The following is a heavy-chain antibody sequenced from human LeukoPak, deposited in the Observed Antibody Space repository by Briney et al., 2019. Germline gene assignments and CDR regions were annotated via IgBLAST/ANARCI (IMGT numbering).Heavy chain of an antibody. V-gene: IGHV3-11*04. J-gene: IGHJ4*02. CDR2: ISSSGSTI. CDR1: GFTFSDYY. D-gene: IGHD3-22*01. CDR3: ARDQNLGYYYDSSGYSDY. Sequence: GGSLRLSCAASGFTFSDYYMSWIRQAPGKGLEWVSYISSSGSTIYYADSVKGRFTTSRDNAKNSLYLQMNSLRAEDTAVYYCARDQNLGYYYDSSGYSDYWGQGTLVTVSS.